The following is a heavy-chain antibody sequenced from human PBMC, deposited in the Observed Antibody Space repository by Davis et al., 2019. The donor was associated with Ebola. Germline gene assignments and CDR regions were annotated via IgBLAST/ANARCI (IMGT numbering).Heavy chain of an antibody. J-gene: IGHJ4*02. CDR2: IYPGDSTT. Sequence: GESLKISCKSSGNNLTTSWIAWVRQMPGKGVEWMAMIYPGDSTTKYSPSFRGLATISVDRSTTTAYLQWNSLKASDTAMYYCASGMIVMGFRFDYWGQGTPVTVSS. CDR3: ASGMIVMGFRFDY. V-gene: IGHV5-51*01. CDR1: GNNLTTSW. D-gene: IGHD2-21*01.